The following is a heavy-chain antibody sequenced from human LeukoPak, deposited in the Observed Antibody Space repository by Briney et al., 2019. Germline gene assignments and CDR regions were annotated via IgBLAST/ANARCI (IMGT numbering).Heavy chain of an antibody. J-gene: IGHJ4*02. Sequence: QPGGSLRLSCAASGFTFRNYWMGWVRQAPGKGLEWVANTEPDGTAEYYADSVRGRFTTSRDNANNFLYLQMNSLRGEDTAVYYCARDGGLHTNFDYWGQGTLVTVSS. CDR3: ARDGGLHTNFDY. CDR2: TEPDGTAE. V-gene: IGHV3-7*01. CDR1: GFTFRNYW. D-gene: IGHD2-15*01.